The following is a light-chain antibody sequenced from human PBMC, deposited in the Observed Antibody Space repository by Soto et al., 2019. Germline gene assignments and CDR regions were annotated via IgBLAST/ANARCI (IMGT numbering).Light chain of an antibody. Sequence: EIVMTQSPATLSVSPGERATLSCRASQSVSSNLAWYQQKPGQAPRLLIYGASTRASGIAARFSGSGSGNEFTLTISSLQSEDFAVYYCQQYNNWPPWTFGQGTKVEIK. CDR1: QSVSSN. CDR3: QQYNNWPPWT. J-gene: IGKJ1*01. V-gene: IGKV3-15*01. CDR2: GAS.